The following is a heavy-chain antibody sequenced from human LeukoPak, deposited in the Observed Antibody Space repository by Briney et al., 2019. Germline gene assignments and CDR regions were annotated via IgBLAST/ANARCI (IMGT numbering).Heavy chain of an antibody. CDR2: ISAYNGNT. V-gene: IGHV1-18*01. J-gene: IGHJ4*02. D-gene: IGHD3-3*01. CDR1: GYTFTSYG. Sequence: ASVKVSCKASGYTFTSYGISWVRQAPGQGLEWMGWISAYNGNTNYAQKLQGRVIMTTDTSTSTAYMELRSLRSDDTAVYYCARILTYYDFWSGRYYFDYWGQGTLVTVSS. CDR3: ARILTYYDFWSGRYYFDY.